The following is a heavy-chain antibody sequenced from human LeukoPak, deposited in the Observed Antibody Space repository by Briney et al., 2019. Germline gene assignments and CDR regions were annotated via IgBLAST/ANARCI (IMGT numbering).Heavy chain of an antibody. D-gene: IGHD5-24*01. V-gene: IGHV3-23*01. CDR2: ISGPGPST. CDR1: GFSFRRYA. CDR3: AKEEMPHAFDL. J-gene: IGHJ3*01. Sequence: GGSLRLSCAASGFSFRRYAMNWVRQAPGRALEGVAVISGPGPSTVYADSVKGRFTISRDNSKNTLFLQLDSLRVEDTAIYYCAKEEMPHAFDLWGQGTMVTVSS.